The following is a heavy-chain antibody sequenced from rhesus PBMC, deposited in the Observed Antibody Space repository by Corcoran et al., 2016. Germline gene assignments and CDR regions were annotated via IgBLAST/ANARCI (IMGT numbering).Heavy chain of an antibody. J-gene: IGHJ4*01. CDR1: GGSISDTYY. CDR3: ARVGISAGHQGDL. D-gene: IGHD6-13*01. CDR2: IYGGSGNT. V-gene: IGHV4S7*01. Sequence: QVQLQESGPGLVKPSETLSLTCAVSGGSISDTYYWNWIRQPPGKGLEWIGKIYGGSGNTYYNPSLKSRVSISKDTSKNQFSLKVSSVTAADTAVFYCARVGISAGHQGDLWGQGLLVTVSA.